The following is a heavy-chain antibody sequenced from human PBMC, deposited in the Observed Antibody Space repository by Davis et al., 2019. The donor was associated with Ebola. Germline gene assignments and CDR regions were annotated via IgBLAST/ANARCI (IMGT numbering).Heavy chain of an antibody. CDR3: ARDHGGGRMDV. D-gene: IGHD3-16*01. CDR1: GASVSSNSYY. V-gene: IGHV4-61*01. J-gene: IGHJ6*02. CDR2: VYYSGST. Sequence: MPSETLSLTCTVSGASVSSNSYYWNWIRQPPGKGLEWIGYVYYSGSTNYNPSLKSRVTISVDTSKNQFSLKLRSVTAADTAVYYCARDHGGGRMDVWGQGTTVTVSS.